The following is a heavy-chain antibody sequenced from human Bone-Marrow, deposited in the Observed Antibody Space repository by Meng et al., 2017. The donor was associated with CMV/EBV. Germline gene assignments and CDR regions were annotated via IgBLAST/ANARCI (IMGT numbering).Heavy chain of an antibody. J-gene: IGHJ4*02. D-gene: IGHD3-22*01. CDR1: GFTFSNYG. CDR3: AKDVDPMILVAMVYFDC. CDR2: IRYDGGIK. V-gene: IGHV3-30*02. Sequence: GGSLRLSCAASGFTFSNYGMHWVRQAPGKGLEWVAFIRYDGGIKYYADSVKGRFTISRDNSKNTLFLQMDSLRPEDTAVYYCAKDVDPMILVAMVYFDCWGQGTLVPSPQ.